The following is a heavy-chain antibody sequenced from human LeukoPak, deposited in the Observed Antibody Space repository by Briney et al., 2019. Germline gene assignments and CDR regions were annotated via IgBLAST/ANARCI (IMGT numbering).Heavy chain of an antibody. D-gene: IGHD6-13*01. CDR2: IYTSGST. CDR1: GGSISSGSYY. V-gene: IGHV4-61*02. Sequence: PSETLSLTCTASGGSISSGSYYWSWIRQPAGKGLEWIGRIYTSGSTNYNPSLKSRVTISVDTSKNQFSLKLSSVTAADTAVYYCARAAAYNLDHWGQGTLVIVSS. CDR3: ARAAAYNLDH. J-gene: IGHJ4*02.